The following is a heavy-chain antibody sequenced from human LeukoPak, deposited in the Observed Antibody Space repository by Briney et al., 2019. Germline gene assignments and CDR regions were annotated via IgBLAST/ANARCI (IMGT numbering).Heavy chain of an antibody. V-gene: IGHV5-51*01. D-gene: IGHD5-24*01. CDR3: ARRTDGYNQRTFDI. CDR1: GYSFSNSW. J-gene: IGHJ3*02. Sequence: GESLKISCKGSGYSFSNSWIGWVRQMPGKGLEWMGIIYPGDSDTRYSPSFQGQVTISADKSINTAYLQWFSLKASDTAIYYCARRTDGYNQRTFDIWGQGTMVTVSS. CDR2: IYPGDSDT.